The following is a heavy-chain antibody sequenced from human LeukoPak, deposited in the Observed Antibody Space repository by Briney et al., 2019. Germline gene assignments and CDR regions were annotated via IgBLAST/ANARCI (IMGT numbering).Heavy chain of an antibody. CDR2: INQDGTEK. Sequence: GGSLRLSCAATGFTFSSYWMSWVRQAPGEVLEWVAKINQDGTEKAYVDSVRGRSTISRDNAKNSLFLQMNSLRAEDTAVYYCARGPLIAAAGTWWGQGTLVTVSS. D-gene: IGHD6-13*01. J-gene: IGHJ4*02. V-gene: IGHV3-7*03. CDR1: GFTFSSYW. CDR3: ARGPLIAAAGTW.